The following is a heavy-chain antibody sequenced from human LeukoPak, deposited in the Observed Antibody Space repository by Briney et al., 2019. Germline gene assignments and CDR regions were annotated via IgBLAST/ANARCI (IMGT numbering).Heavy chain of an antibody. CDR1: GGTFSSYA. D-gene: IGHD6-19*01. J-gene: IGHJ4*02. V-gene: IGHV1-69*13. CDR3: ARVGSSGRLFDY. Sequence: ASVNVSCKASGGTFSSYAISWVRQAPGQGLEWMGGIIPIFGTANYAQKFQGRVTITADEPTSTAYMELSSLRSEDTAVYYCARVGSSGRLFDYWGQGTLVTVSS. CDR2: IIPIFGTA.